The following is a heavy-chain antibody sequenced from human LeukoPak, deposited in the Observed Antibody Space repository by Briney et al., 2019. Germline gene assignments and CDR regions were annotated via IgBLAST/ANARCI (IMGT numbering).Heavy chain of an antibody. CDR2: ISGSGGST. V-gene: IGHV3-23*01. CDR1: GFTFSSYG. D-gene: IGHD4-17*01. J-gene: IGHJ4*02. Sequence: GGSLRLSCAASGFTFSSYGMHWVRQAPGKGLEWVSAISGSGGSTYYADSVKGRFTISRDNSKNTLYLQMNSLRAEDTAVYYCAKDLDGDYVGSDYWGQGTLVTVSS. CDR3: AKDLDGDYVGSDY.